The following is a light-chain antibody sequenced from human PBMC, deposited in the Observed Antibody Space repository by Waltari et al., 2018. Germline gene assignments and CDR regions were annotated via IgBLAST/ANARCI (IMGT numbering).Light chain of an antibody. Sequence: DIQMTQSPSSVSASIGARVTITCRASQRIGTWLAWYQQKPGRAPKLLIHLTSTLQSGVPSRFSGSGSGTEFTLTISSLQSEDFATYYCQRANSFPFTFGPGTKVEIK. J-gene: IGKJ3*01. CDR3: QRANSFPFT. CDR1: QRIGTW. V-gene: IGKV1-12*01. CDR2: LTS.